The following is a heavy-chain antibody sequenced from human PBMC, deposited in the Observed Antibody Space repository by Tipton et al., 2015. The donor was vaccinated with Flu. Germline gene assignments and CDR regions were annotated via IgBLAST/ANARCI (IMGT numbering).Heavy chain of an antibody. Sequence: TLSLTCAVHGGSFSEYYWSWIRQSPGKGLEWIGEIYHTGSTNYNPSLKSRVTMSIDTSKSQFSLSLNSVTAADTAVYYCARTKTAFYDYGDYFDYWGPGTPVTVSS. CDR3: ARTKTAFYDYGDYFDY. CDR2: IYHTGST. CDR1: GGSFSEYY. J-gene: IGHJ4*02. D-gene: IGHD4-17*01. V-gene: IGHV4-34*01.